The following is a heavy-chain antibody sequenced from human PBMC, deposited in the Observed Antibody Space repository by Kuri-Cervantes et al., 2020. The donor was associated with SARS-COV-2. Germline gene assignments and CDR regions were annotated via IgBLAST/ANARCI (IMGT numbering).Heavy chain of an antibody. Sequence: SETLSLTCTVSGGSISSYYWSWLRQPPGKGLEWIGYIYYSGSTNYNPSLKSRVTISVDTSKNQFSLKLSSVTAADTAVYYCARALWSGYCTFDIWGQGTMVTVSS. CDR1: GGSISSYY. D-gene: IGHD3-3*01. J-gene: IGHJ3*02. V-gene: IGHV4-59*01. CDR3: ARALWSGYCTFDI. CDR2: IYYSGST.